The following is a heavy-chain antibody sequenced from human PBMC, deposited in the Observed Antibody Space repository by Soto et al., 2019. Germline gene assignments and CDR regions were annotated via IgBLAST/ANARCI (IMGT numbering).Heavy chain of an antibody. V-gene: IGHV1-46*03. CDR2: INPSVDYT. Sequence: ASVKVSCKASGYSFTSYYMHWVRQAPGQGLEWMGVINPSVDYTTYAQRFQGRVTMTRDTSTSTFYMDLSSLKSEDTAVYYCAREAGIQSLDAFDIWGQGTMVTVSS. CDR3: AREAGIQSLDAFDI. CDR1: GYSFTSYY. D-gene: IGHD3-10*01. J-gene: IGHJ3*02.